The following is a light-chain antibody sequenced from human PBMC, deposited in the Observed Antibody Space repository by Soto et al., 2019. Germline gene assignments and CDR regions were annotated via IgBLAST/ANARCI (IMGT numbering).Light chain of an antibody. CDR2: GAS. CDR3: HQRGDWHPLT. Sequence: EIVLTQSPATLSLSPGERATLSCRASQSINNYLTWYQQKPGQSPRPLIYGASNRATGVPARFSGSGSGTDFTLTISSLEPDDFAGYYSHQRGDWHPLTFGGGTKVEIK. CDR1: QSINNY. V-gene: IGKV3-11*01. J-gene: IGKJ4*01.